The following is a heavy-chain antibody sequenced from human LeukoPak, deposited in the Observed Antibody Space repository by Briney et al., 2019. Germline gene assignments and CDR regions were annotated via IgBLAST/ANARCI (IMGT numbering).Heavy chain of an antibody. CDR2: ISYDGSSK. CDR1: GFNSRTYG. Sequence: GGSLRLSCAASGFNSRTYGLHWVRQAPGKGLDWVATISYDGSSKYFADSVKGRFSISRDNSKNTMNLQMNSLRPDDTAVYYCTKSYHDYSNYFFGMDVWGHGTTVTVSS. CDR3: TKSYHDYSNYFFGMDV. J-gene: IGHJ6*02. V-gene: IGHV3-30*18. D-gene: IGHD2-21*01.